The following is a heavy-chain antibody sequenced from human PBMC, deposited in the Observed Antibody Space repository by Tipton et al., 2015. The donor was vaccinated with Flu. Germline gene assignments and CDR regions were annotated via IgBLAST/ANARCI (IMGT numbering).Heavy chain of an antibody. CDR3: ARDYYGSGSYSILTPYYYYGMDV. J-gene: IGHJ6*02. D-gene: IGHD3-10*01. CDR2: ISSSGSTI. CDR1: GFTFSDYY. Sequence: SLRLSCAASGFTFSDYYMSWIRQAPGKGLEWVSYISSSGSTIYYADSVKGRFTISRDNAKNSLYLQMNSLRAEDTAVYYCARDYYGSGSYSILTPYYYYGMDVWGQGTTVTVSS. V-gene: IGHV3-11*01.